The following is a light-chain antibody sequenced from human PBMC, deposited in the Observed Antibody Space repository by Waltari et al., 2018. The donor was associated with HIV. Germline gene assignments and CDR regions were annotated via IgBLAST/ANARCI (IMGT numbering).Light chain of an antibody. CDR1: SSDVGAFNY. J-gene: IGLJ2*01. Sequence: QSALTQPASVSGSPGQSITISCTGTSSDVGAFNYVSWYQQHPGKAPKLMIYEVNNRPSGVSNRFSGSKSGHTAYLTISGLQTEDEADYYCSSYTISSNILFGGGTKVTVL. CDR3: SSYTISSNIL. V-gene: IGLV2-14*01. CDR2: EVN.